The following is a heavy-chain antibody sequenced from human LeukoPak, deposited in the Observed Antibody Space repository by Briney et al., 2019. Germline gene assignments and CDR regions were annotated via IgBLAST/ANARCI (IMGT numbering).Heavy chain of an antibody. V-gene: IGHV3-21*01. D-gene: IGHD3-3*01. J-gene: IGHJ6*03. Sequence: GGSLRLSCTASGFTFSSYIMHWVRQAPGRGLEWVSSISSRSCFIYHADSMKGRFTISRDDAKNSLYLQMSSLRAEDTAVYYCAREALIGDYDFWSGYYYYYMDVWGKGTTVTASS. CDR3: AREALIGDYDFWSGYYYYYMDV. CDR2: ISSRSCFI. CDR1: GFTFSSYI.